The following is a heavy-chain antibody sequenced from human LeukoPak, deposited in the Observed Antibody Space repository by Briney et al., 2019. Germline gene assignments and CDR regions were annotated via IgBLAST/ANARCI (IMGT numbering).Heavy chain of an antibody. J-gene: IGHJ4*02. CDR2: IRYDGTNK. CDR1: GFTFSSYD. Sequence: PGGSLRLSCAASGFTFSSYDMHWVRQAPGKGLEWVAFIRYDGTNKFYADSVKGRFIISRDNSKNTLYLQMNSLRAEDTAVYYCARDPLGYCSSGSCGDWGQGTLVTVSS. V-gene: IGHV3-30*02. CDR3: ARDPLGYCSSGSCGD. D-gene: IGHD2-15*01.